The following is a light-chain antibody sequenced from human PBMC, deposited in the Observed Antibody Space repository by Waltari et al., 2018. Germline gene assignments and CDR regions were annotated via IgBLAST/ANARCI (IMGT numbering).Light chain of an antibody. V-gene: IGKV1-39*01. CDR1: RSVIGY. CDR2: ATS. CDR3: QQSHSSPRT. Sequence: DVQMTHSPSSLSASIGDRVTITCRASRSVIGYLNWYQQKPGKVPKLLIYATSSLQSGVPSRFSGSGSGTDYTLTINTLQPEDFATYYCQQSHSSPRTFGQGTKLEIK. J-gene: IGKJ2*01.